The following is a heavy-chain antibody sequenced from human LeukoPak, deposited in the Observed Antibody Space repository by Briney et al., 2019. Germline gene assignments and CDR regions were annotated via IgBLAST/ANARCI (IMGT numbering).Heavy chain of an antibody. D-gene: IGHD6-13*01. V-gene: IGHV1-46*01. J-gene: IGHJ3*02. Sequence: ASVKVSCTASGYTFPSYFMHWVRQAPGQGLEWMGIINPTGGSTTYAQKFQGRVTMTRDTSTSTVYMELSSLRSDDTAVYYCARARDIAAAGYAFDIWGQGTMVTVSS. CDR1: GYTFPSYF. CDR2: INPTGGST. CDR3: ARARDIAAAGYAFDI.